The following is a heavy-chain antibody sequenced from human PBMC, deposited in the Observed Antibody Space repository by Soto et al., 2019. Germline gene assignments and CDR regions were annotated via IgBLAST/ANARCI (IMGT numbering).Heavy chain of an antibody. CDR2: IIPIFGTA. CDR1: GGTFSSYA. J-gene: IGHJ6*02. D-gene: IGHD3-22*01. Sequence: QVQLVQSGAEVKKPGSSVKVSCKASGGTFSSYAISWVRQAPGQGLEWMGGIIPIFGTANYAQKFQGRVTSTADESTSTAYMELSSLRSEDTAVYYCARGDDSSGYTYYYYGMDVWGQGTTVTVSS. V-gene: IGHV1-69*12. CDR3: ARGDDSSGYTYYYYGMDV.